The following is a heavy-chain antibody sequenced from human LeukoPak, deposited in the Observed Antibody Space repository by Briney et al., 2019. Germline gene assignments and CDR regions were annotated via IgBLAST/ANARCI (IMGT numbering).Heavy chain of an antibody. J-gene: IGHJ4*02. Sequence: GGSLRLSCAASGFTFRSYEMNWVRQAPGKGLEWVSYISSSGSAIYYADSVKGRFTISRDNAKNSLYLQMNSLRAEDTAVYYCARDLASPRYYFDYWGQGTLVTVSS. V-gene: IGHV3-48*03. D-gene: IGHD3-16*01. CDR2: ISSSGSAI. CDR3: ARDLASPRYYFDY. CDR1: GFTFRSYE.